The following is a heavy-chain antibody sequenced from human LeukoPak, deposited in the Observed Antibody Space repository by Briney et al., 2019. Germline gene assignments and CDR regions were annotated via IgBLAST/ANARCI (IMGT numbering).Heavy chain of an antibody. CDR1: GFTVSSNY. D-gene: IGHD6-13*01. V-gene: IGHV3-23*01. CDR2: ISGSGGST. CDR3: AKVLIAAATNEIDY. Sequence: GGSLRLSCAASGFTVSSNYMSWVRQAPGKGLEWVSAISGSGGSTYYADSVKSRFTISRDNSKNTLYLQMNSLRAKDTAVYYCAKVLIAAATNEIDYWGQGTLVTVST. J-gene: IGHJ4*02.